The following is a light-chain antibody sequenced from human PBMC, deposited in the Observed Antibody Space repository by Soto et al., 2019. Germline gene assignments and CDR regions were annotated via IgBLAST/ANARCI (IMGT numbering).Light chain of an antibody. CDR3: QQFKSYPIT. Sequence: DIQLTQSPSTLSASVGDRVTITCRASQGLSTDLAWYQKKPGKAPKLLIYAASNLQSGVPSRFSGSGSGTEFTLTINSLQPEDFATYYCQQFKSYPITFGHGTRLEIK. CDR2: AAS. J-gene: IGKJ5*01. V-gene: IGKV1-9*01. CDR1: QGLSTD.